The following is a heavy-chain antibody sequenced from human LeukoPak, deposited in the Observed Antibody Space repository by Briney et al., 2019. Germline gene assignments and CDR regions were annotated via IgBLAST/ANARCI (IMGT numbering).Heavy chain of an antibody. D-gene: IGHD3/OR15-3a*01. CDR2: IIPIFGTA. CDR1: GGTFSSYA. J-gene: IGHJ6*03. V-gene: IGHV1-69*05. Sequence: RASVKVSCKASGGTFSSYAISWVRQAPGQGLEWMGGIIPIFGTANYAQKFQGRVTITTDESTSTAYMELSSLRSEDTVVYYCAAGAIFGLPSYYYYYYMDVWGKGTTVTVSS. CDR3: AAGAIFGLPSYYYYYYMDV.